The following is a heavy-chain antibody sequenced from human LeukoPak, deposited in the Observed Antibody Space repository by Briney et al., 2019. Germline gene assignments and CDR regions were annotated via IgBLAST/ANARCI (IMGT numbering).Heavy chain of an antibody. D-gene: IGHD2-2*02. CDR3: ARAYCSSSSCDSYNWFDP. CDR1: GYSFTSYW. Sequence: GESLKISCKGSGYSFTSYWIGWVRQMPGKGLEWMGIIYPGDSDTRYSPSFQGQVTISADKSISTAYLQWSRLKASDTAMYYCARAYCSSSSCDSYNWFDPWGQGTPVTVSS. V-gene: IGHV5-51*01. J-gene: IGHJ5*02. CDR2: IYPGDSDT.